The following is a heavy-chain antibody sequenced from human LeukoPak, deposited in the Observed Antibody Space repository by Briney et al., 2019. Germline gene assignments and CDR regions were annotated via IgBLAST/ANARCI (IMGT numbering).Heavy chain of an antibody. CDR2: ISGSSNYI. CDR1: GFTFSSYN. Sequence: GGSLRLSCAASGFTFSSYNMNWVRQAPGKGLEWVSSISGSSNYIYYADSVKGRFTISRDNAKNSLYLQMNSLTAEDTALYYCARDAFASGSHDYWGQGNLVTVSS. J-gene: IGHJ4*02. CDR3: ARDAFASGSHDY. D-gene: IGHD3-10*01. V-gene: IGHV3-21*01.